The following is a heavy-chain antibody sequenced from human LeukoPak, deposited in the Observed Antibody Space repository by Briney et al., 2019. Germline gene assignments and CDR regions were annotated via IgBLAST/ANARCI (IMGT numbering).Heavy chain of an antibody. CDR1: GYTFTGYY. D-gene: IGHD3-22*01. J-gene: IGHJ5*02. Sequence: ASVKVSCKASGYTFTGYYMHWVRQAPGQGLEWMGWINPNSGGTNYAQKFQGRVTMTRDTSISTAYMELSRLRSDDTAVYYCARATYYYDSSGLPRVNWFDPWGQGTLVTVSS. CDR3: ARATYYYDSSGLPRVNWFDP. CDR2: INPNSGGT. V-gene: IGHV1-2*02.